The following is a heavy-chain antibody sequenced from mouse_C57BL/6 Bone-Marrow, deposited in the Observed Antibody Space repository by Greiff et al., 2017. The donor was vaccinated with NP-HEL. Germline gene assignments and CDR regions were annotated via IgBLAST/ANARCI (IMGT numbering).Heavy chain of an antibody. CDR2: IDPSDSYT. CDR3: ARWDYSMDY. CDR1: GYTFTSYW. J-gene: IGHJ4*01. V-gene: IGHV1-50*01. Sequence: QVQLQQPGAELVKPGASVKLSCKASGYTFTSYWMQWVKQRPGQGLEWIGEIDPSDSYTNYNQKFKGKATLTVDTSSSTAYMQFSSLTSEDSAIYYCARWDYSMDYWGQGTSVTVSS. D-gene: IGHD2-13*01.